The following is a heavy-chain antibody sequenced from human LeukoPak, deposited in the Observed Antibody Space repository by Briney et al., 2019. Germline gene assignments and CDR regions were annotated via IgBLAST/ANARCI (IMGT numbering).Heavy chain of an antibody. V-gene: IGHV3-23*01. D-gene: IGHD6-6*01. Sequence: NPGGSLRLSCAASGFTFSSYAMSWVRQAPGKGLEWVSSISGSGGSTFYADSVKGRFSISRDNAKNSLYLQMNSLRAEDTALYYCAKVVWAHYYYGMDVWGQGTTVTVSS. CDR2: ISGSGGST. J-gene: IGHJ6*02. CDR1: GFTFSSYA. CDR3: AKVVWAHYYYGMDV.